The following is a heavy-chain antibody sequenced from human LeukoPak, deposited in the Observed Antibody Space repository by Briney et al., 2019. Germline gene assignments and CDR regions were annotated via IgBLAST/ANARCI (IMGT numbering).Heavy chain of an antibody. D-gene: IGHD6-13*01. V-gene: IGHV2-5*02. CDR2: IYWDDDK. CDR1: GLSLSTSGVG. J-gene: IGHJ5*02. CDR3: AHRLVAAAGNNNWFDP. Sequence: SGPTLVKPTQTLTLTWTFSGLSLSTSGVGVGWIRQPPGKALEWLALIYWDDDKRYSPSLKSRLTITKDTSKNQVVLTMTNMDPVDTATYYCAHRLVAAAGNNNWFDPWGQGTLVTVSS.